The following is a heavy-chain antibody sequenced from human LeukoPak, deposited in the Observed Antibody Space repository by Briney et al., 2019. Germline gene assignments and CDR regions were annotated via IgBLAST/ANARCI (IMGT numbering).Heavy chain of an antibody. CDR2: ISGSGGST. CDR1: GFTFSSYA. J-gene: IGHJ4*02. CDR3: AKARMGIAAARTFFDY. D-gene: IGHD6-13*01. V-gene: IGHV3-23*01. Sequence: GGSLRLSCAASGFTFSSYAMSWVRQAPGKGLEWVSAISGSGGSTYYADSVKGRFTISRDNSKNTLYLQMNSLRAEDTAVYYCAKARMGIAAARTFFDYWGQGTLVTVSS.